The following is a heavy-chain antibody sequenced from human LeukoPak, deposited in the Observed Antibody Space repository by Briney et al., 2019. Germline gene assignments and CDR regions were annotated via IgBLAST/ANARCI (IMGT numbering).Heavy chain of an antibody. CDR3: ARDHGGITGTSRYNWFDP. J-gene: IGHJ5*02. CDR1: GYSISSGYY. V-gene: IGHV4-38-2*02. D-gene: IGHD1-20*01. CDR2: IYHSGST. Sequence: PSETLSLTCTVSGYSISSGYYWGWIRPPPGKGLEWIGSIYHSGSTYYNPSLKSRVTISVDTSKNQFSLKLSSVTAADTAVYYCARDHGGITGTSRYNWFDPWGQGTLVTVSS.